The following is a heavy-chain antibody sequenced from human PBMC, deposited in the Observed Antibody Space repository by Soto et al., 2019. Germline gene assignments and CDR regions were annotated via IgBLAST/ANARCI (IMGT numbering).Heavy chain of an antibody. D-gene: IGHD3-22*01. CDR3: ARQIYDSDTGPNFQYYFDS. J-gene: IGHJ4*02. CDR1: GYSFAGYW. V-gene: IGHV5-10-1*01. CDR2: IDPSDSQT. Sequence: GASLKISCNGSGYSFAGYWSTWVRQKPGKGLEWMGQIDPSDSQTYYSPSFRGHVTISVTKSITTVFLQWSSLRASDTAMYYCARQIYDSDTGPNFQYYFDSWGQGTPVTVSS.